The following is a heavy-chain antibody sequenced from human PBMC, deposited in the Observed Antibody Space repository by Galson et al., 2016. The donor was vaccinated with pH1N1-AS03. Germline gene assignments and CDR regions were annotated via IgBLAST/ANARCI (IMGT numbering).Heavy chain of an antibody. D-gene: IGHD1-26*01. CDR2: IIPIFGTR. CDR1: GGTFGSYA. V-gene: IGHV1-69*13. CDR3: ARDVSGSYGLDY. J-gene: IGHJ4*02. Sequence: SVKVSSKASGGTFGSYAVSWVRQAPGQGLEWMGGIIPIFGTRHYAQRFQGRVTITADESTTTASMELSSLRFEDTAMYYCARDVSGSYGLDYWGQGTQVTVSS.